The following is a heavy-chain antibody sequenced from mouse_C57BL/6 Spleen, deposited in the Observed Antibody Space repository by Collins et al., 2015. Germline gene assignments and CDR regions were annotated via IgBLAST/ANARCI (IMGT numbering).Heavy chain of an antibody. V-gene: IGHV3-6*01. D-gene: IGHD1-2*01. CDR3: ARDLLTTAPYYFDY. Sequence: DVQLQESGPGLVKPSQSLSLTCSVTGYSITSGYYWNWIRQFPGNKLEWMGYISYDGSNNYNPSLKNRISITRDTSKNQFFLKLNSVTTEDTATYYCARDLLTTAPYYFDYWGQGTTLTVSS. CDR2: ISYDGSN. CDR1: GYSITSGYY. J-gene: IGHJ2*01.